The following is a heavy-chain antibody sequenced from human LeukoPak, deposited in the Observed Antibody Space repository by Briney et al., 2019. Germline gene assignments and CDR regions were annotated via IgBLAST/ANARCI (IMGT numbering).Heavy chain of an antibody. J-gene: IGHJ4*02. Sequence: SVKVSCKASGGTFTSYAISWVRQAPGQGLEWMGGIIPIFGTANYAQKFQGRVTITADESTSTAYMELSSLRSEDTAVYYCARVDGSYYVNFDYWGQGTLVTVSS. CDR1: GGTFTSYA. CDR3: ARVDGSYYVNFDY. V-gene: IGHV1-69*13. D-gene: IGHD1-26*01. CDR2: IIPIFGTA.